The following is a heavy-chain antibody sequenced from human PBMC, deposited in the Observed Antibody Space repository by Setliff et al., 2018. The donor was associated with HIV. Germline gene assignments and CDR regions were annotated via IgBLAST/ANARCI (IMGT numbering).Heavy chain of an antibody. CDR3: ARDSAIVTTIIDHYYGMDV. V-gene: IGHV1-3*04. Sequence: ASVKVSCKASGYTFTNYALYWVRQAPGQRPEYMGYIHTDSGKTYFSQKFQGRVTISRDTSASTAYMELSSLRSEDTAVYYCARDSAIVTTIIDHYYGMDVWGQGTTVTVSS. J-gene: IGHJ6*02. D-gene: IGHD5-12*01. CDR2: IHTDSGKT. CDR1: GYTFTNYA.